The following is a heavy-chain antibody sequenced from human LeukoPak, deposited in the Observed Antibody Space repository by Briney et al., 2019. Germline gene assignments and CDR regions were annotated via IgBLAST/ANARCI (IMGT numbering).Heavy chain of an antibody. Sequence: PGGSLRLSCAASGFKFDDRGRSWVRQAPGKGLEWVAGLNWSGGKTGYADSVKGRFTISRDNAKNFVVLQMNSLRVEDTAFYYCARSASVAADYYFDNWGQGTLVTVSS. CDR2: LNWSGGKT. CDR3: ARSASVAADYYFDN. V-gene: IGHV3-20*04. D-gene: IGHD6-19*01. CDR1: GFKFDDRG. J-gene: IGHJ4*02.